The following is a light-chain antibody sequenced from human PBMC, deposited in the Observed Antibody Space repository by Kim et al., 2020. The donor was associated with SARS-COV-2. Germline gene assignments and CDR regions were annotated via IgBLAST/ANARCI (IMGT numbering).Light chain of an antibody. Sequence: AIRMTQSPSSFSASTGDRVTITCRASLGISSYLAWYQQKPGKAPKLLIYAASTLQSGVPSRFSGSGSGTDFTLTISCLQSEDFATYYCQQYYSYPYTFGQGTKLEI. CDR1: LGISSY. V-gene: IGKV1-8*01. CDR2: AAS. J-gene: IGKJ2*01. CDR3: QQYYSYPYT.